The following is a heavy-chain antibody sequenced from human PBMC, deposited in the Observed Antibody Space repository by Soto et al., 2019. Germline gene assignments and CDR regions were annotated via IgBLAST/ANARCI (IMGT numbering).Heavy chain of an antibody. CDR2: ISSSGGTI. D-gene: IGHD1-26*01. V-gene: IGHV3-48*03. J-gene: IGHJ3*02. CDR3: ARGPVIVYSGSPEAAFDI. Sequence: PGGSLRLSCAASGFTFSSYEMNWVRRAPGKGLEWVSYISSSGGTIYHAESVKGRFTTSRDNAKNSLYLQMNSLRAEDTAVYYCARGPVIVYSGSPEAAFDIWGQGTMVTVSS. CDR1: GFTFSSYE.